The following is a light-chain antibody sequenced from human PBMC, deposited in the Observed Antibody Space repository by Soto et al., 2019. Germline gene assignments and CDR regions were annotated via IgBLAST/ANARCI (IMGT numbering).Light chain of an antibody. Sequence: ERVITQSPSTLSVSPGERATLSCRASQSVSSKLAWYQQKPGQAPRLPIYGASTRATGTPARFSGSGSGTEFTLTISSLQSEDFAVYYCQQYNNWPPWTFGQGTKVDI. V-gene: IGKV3-15*01. J-gene: IGKJ1*01. CDR1: QSVSSK. CDR2: GAS. CDR3: QQYNNWPPWT.